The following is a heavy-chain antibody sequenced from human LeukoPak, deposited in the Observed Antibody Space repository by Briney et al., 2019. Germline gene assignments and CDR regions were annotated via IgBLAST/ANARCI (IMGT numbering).Heavy chain of an antibody. CDR2: ISSSSSYI. CDR1: GFTFSSYS. J-gene: IGHJ4*02. CDR3: AKSTAPAGYYLDY. V-gene: IGHV3-21*01. D-gene: IGHD2-2*01. Sequence: GGSLRLSCAASGFTFSSYSMNWVRQAPGKGLEWVSSISSSSSYIYYADSVKGRFTISRDSAKNTLYLQMNSLRGEDTAVYYCAKSTAPAGYYLDYWGQGILVTVSS.